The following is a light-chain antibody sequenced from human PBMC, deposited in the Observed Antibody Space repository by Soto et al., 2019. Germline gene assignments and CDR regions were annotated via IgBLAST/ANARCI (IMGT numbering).Light chain of an antibody. CDR2: DVS. Sequence: DIQMTQSPSSLSASVGDRVTITCQASQDISNYLSWYQQRTGKAPKLLVYDVSTLQPGVPTRFSGSGSGTNFVFTISGLQPEDVATYFCQHYERLPPTFGGGTKVEI. CDR1: QDISNY. CDR3: QHYERLPPT. V-gene: IGKV1-33*01. J-gene: IGKJ4*01.